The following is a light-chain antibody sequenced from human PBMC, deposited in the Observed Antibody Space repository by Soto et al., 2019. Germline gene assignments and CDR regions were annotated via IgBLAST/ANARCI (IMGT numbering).Light chain of an antibody. CDR3: AAWDDSLNGDYV. CDR1: SSNIGSNT. V-gene: IGLV1-44*01. J-gene: IGLJ1*01. CDR2: SNN. Sequence: QSVMTQPPSASGTPGQSVTISCSGSSSNIGSNTVNWYQQLPGTAPKLLIYSNNQRPSGVPDRFSDSKSGTSASLAISGLQSGDEADYYCAAWDDSLNGDYVFGKGTKVTV.